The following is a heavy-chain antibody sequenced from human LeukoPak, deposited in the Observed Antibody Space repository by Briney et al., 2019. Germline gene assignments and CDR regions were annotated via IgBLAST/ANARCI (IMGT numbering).Heavy chain of an antibody. D-gene: IGHD5-18*01. J-gene: IGHJ6*02. CDR3: ARLGYSYGYHYGMDV. Sequence: ASVNVSCKASGYTFTSYGISWVRQAPGQGLEWMGWISAYNGNTNYAQKLQGRVTMTTDTSTSTAYMELRSLRSDDTAVYYCARLGYSYGYHYGMDVWGQGTTVTVSS. CDR2: ISAYNGNT. CDR1: GYTFTSYG. V-gene: IGHV1-18*01.